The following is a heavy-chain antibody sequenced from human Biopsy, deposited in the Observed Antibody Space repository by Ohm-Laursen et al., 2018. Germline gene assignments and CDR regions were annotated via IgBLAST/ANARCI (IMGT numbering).Heavy chain of an antibody. V-gene: IGHV4-59*02. J-gene: IGHJ6*02. D-gene: IGHD4-11*01. Sequence: TLSLTCTVSGGSVTKYYWSWIRQPPGKGLEWIGHIYYSVMTNYNPSLQSRVSISVDTSRNQVSPTLSSVTAADTAVYYCARDSGILNYGNFKYYHYYGMDVWGQGTKVTVSS. CDR1: GGSVTKYY. CDR2: IYYSVMT. CDR3: ARDSGILNYGNFKYYHYYGMDV.